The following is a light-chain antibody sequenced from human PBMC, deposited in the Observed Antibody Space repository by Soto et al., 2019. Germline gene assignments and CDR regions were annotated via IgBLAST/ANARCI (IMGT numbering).Light chain of an antibody. CDR1: SSDVGGYNY. CDR2: EVS. CDR3: SSYAGRNNVV. J-gene: IGLJ2*01. Sequence: QSVLTQPPSASGSPGQSVTISCTGTSSDVGGYNYVSWYQQHPGKAPKLMIYEVSKRPSGVPDRFSGSKSGNAASLTVSGHQAEDEADYYCSSYAGRNNVVFGGGTQLTVL. V-gene: IGLV2-8*01.